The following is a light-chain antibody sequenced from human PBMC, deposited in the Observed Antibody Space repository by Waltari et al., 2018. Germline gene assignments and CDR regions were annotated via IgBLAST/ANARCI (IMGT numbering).Light chain of an antibody. Sequence: QSVLTQPPSASGTPGQRVTIFCSGRSSTIGSNSVTWYQQLPGTAPKLLMYGNDQRPSGVPDRFSGSKSGTSASLAISGLQSEDDADYYCEAWDDSLNGPVFGGGTKLTVL. V-gene: IGLV1-44*01. CDR1: SSTIGSNS. CDR2: GND. CDR3: EAWDDSLNGPV. J-gene: IGLJ2*01.